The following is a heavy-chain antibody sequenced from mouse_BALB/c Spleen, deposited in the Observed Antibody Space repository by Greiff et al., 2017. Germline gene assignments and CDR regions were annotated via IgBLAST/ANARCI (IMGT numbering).Heavy chain of an antibody. CDR2: IRNRANGYTT. D-gene: IGHD4-1*01. CDR3: ARDLTGTYFDY. Sequence: EVKLMESGGGLVQPGGSLRLSCATSGFTFTDYYMSWVRQPPGKALEWLGFIRNRANGYTTEYSASVKGRFTISRDNSQSILYLQMNTLRAEDSATYYCARDLTGTYFDYWGQGTTLTVSS. J-gene: IGHJ2*01. V-gene: IGHV7-3*02. CDR1: GFTFTDYY.